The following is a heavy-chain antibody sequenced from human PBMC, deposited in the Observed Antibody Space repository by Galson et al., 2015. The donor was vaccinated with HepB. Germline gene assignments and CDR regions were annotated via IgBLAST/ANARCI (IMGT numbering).Heavy chain of an antibody. V-gene: IGHV3-30*18. Sequence: SLRLSCAASGFTFSDYGMHWVRRAPGKGLEWVAVISYDGGETHYGDAVKGRFIISRDNLKNTLVLQMNSLRAEDTAVYYCAKDQSYYLDSSGFDYWGPGTQVTVSS. D-gene: IGHD3-22*01. J-gene: IGHJ4*02. CDR2: ISYDGGET. CDR1: GFTFSDYG. CDR3: AKDQSYYLDSSGFDY.